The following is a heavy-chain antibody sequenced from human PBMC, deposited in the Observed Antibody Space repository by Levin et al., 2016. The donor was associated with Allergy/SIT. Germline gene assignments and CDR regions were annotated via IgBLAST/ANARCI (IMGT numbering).Heavy chain of an antibody. CDR3: ARGGTRVLWFGEYYYYYGMDV. D-gene: IGHD3-10*01. J-gene: IGHJ6*02. Sequence: WIRQPPGKGLEWVAVISYDGSNKYYADSVKGRFTISRDNSKNTLYLQMNSLRAEDTAVYYCARGGTRVLWFGEYYYYYGMDVWGQGTTVTVSS. CDR2: ISYDGSNK. V-gene: IGHV3-30*04.